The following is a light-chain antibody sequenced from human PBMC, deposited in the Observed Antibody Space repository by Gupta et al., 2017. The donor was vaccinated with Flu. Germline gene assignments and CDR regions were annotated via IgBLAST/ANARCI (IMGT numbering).Light chain of an antibody. V-gene: IGKV3-20*01. CDR2: GAS. CDR3: QQSGGLPLT. J-gene: IGKJ4*01. Sequence: APRRLIYGASSRATGIPDRFRGRGSGTEFNLTITTLEPDDLAVYYCQQSGGLPLTFGGGNTVEIK.